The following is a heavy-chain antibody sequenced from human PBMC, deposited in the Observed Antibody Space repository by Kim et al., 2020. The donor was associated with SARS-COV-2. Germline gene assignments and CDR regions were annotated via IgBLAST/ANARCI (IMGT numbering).Heavy chain of an antibody. J-gene: IGHJ6*02. CDR3: ARAVRGVDIYYYYYGMDV. CDR1: GFTFSSYW. V-gene: IGHV3-74*01. CDR2: INSDGSST. D-gene: IGHD3-10*01. Sequence: LSLTCAASGFTFSSYWMHWVRQAPGKGLVWVSRINSDGSSTSYADSVKGRFTISRDNAKNTLYLQMNSLRAEDTAVYYCARAVRGVDIYYYYYGMDVWGQGTTVTVSS.